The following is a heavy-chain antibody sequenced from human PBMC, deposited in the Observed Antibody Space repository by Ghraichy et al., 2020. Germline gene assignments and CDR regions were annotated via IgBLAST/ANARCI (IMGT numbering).Heavy chain of an antibody. D-gene: IGHD6-25*01. V-gene: IGHV4-34*01. J-gene: IGHJ2*01. Sequence: LNISCAVYGGSFSGYYWSWIRQPPGKGLEWIGEINHSGSTNYNPSLKSRVTISVDTSKNQFSLKLSSVTAADTAVYYCARVKAGLWGRGTLVTVSS. CDR3: ARVKAGL. CDR2: INHSGST. CDR1: GGSFSGYY.